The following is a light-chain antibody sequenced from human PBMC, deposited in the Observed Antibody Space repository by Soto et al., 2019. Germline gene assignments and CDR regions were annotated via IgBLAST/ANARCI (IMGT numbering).Light chain of an antibody. J-gene: IGLJ2*01. Sequence: QSVLTQTPSASGTPGQRITISCSGSSSNIGSRTVNWYQQFPGTAPKVLIYSNTQRPSGVPDRFSASKSGTTAYLAISGLQSEDEADYYCAAWDDSLNGHVFGGGTKVTVL. CDR2: SNT. CDR1: SSNIGSRT. CDR3: AAWDDSLNGHV. V-gene: IGLV1-44*01.